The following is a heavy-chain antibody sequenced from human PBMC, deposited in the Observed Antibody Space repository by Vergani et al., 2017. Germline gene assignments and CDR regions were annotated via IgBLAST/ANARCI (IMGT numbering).Heavy chain of an antibody. J-gene: IGHJ3*02. Sequence: QVQLRQWGAGLVKPSETLSLTCGIYGDSLRGHYWSWIRQPPGKGLEWIGYIYHSGSTYYNPSLKSRVTISVDRSKNQFSLKLSSVTAADTAVYYCAGVGCSSTSCYGYDAFDIWGQGTMVTVSS. V-gene: IGHV4-34*02. CDR3: AGVGCSSTSCYGYDAFDI. CDR2: IYHSGST. D-gene: IGHD2-2*01. CDR1: GDSLRGHY.